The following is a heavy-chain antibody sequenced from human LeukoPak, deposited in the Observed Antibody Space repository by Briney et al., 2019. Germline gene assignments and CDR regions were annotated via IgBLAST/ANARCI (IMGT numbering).Heavy chain of an antibody. CDR3: AGDKTTGGWYEFDY. D-gene: IGHD6-19*01. J-gene: IGHJ4*02. CDR1: GFTFDNYA. CDR2: ISGSGGST. Sequence: PGGSLRLSCAASGFTFDNYAMTWVRQGPGKGLEWIATISGSGGSTYYADSVKGRFTISRDTSKNTVSLQMNSLRAEDTAVYYCAGDKTTGGWYEFDYWGQGTLVTVSS. V-gene: IGHV3-23*01.